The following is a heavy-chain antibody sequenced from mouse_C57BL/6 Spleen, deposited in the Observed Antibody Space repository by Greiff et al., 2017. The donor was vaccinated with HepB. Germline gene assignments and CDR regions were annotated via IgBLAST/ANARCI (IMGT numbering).Heavy chain of an antibody. CDR1: GYTFTSYG. Sequence: QVQLQQSGAELVRPGASVKLSCKASGYTFTSYGISWVKQRTGQGLEWIGEIYPRSGNTYYNEKFKGKATLTADKSSSTAYMELRSLTSEDSAVYFCASRYYYGSSYYYYFDYWGQGTTLTVSS. CDR3: ASRYYYGSSYYYYFDY. J-gene: IGHJ2*01. V-gene: IGHV1-81*01. CDR2: IYPRSGNT. D-gene: IGHD1-1*01.